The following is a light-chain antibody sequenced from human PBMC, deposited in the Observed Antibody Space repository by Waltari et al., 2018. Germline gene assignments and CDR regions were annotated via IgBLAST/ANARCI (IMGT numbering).Light chain of an antibody. CDR1: KLGDKY. CDR3: QAWDSSTYHVV. V-gene: IGLV3-1*01. J-gene: IGLJ2*01. CDR2: PDT. Sequence: SYELTQPPSVSVSPGQTASITCSGAKLGDKYACWYQQNPGQSPVVVLYPDTKRHSGSPELFSCSNSGNTATLTISGTQAMDEADYYCQAWDSSTYHVVFGGGTKLTVL.